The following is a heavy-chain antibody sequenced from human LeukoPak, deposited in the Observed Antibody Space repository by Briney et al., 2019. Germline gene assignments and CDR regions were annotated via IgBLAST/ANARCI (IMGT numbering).Heavy chain of an antibody. D-gene: IGHD3-3*01. CDR2: IGTTSGAI. J-gene: IGHJ6*02. Sequence: GGSLRLSCAASGFTFNAFGMNWVRQAPGKGLEWVSYIGTTSGAIYYADSVKGRFTISRDSAKNSLYLQMNSLRAEDTAVYYCARDYLYYDFWSGYYVPPGYYYYYYGMDVWGQGTTVTVSS. CDR1: GFTFNAFG. CDR3: ARDYLYYDFWSGYYVPPGYYYYYYGMDV. V-gene: IGHV3-48*01.